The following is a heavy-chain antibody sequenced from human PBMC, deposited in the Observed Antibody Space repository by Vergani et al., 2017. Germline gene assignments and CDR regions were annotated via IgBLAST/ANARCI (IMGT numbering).Heavy chain of an antibody. CDR2: INHSGTI. Sequence: QVQLQQWFPGLFQPSETLSLTCAVYGGSLSGYYWSWIRLAPGKGLEWIGEINHSGTINYNPTLKSPFNVSIDTSRDHFSLKLRSVSAADTAVYFCARRAERWETLLRDDFDVWGQGTFVTVSP. J-gene: IGHJ3*01. D-gene: IGHD1-26*01. V-gene: IGHV4-34*01. CDR3: ARRAERWETLLRDDFDV. CDR1: GGSLSGYY.